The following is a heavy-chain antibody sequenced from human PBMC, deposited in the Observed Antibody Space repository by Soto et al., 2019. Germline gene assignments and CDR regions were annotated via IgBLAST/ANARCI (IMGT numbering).Heavy chain of an antibody. CDR2: MNPNSGNT. V-gene: IGHV1-8*01. Sequence: QVQLVQSGAEVKKPGASVKVSCKASGYTFTSYDINWVRQANGQGLEWMGGMNPNSGNTGYAQKFQGGVTITRNSSISTAYMELSSLRSEDTAVYYCARTLYGDHVAYWGKGTLVTVSS. J-gene: IGHJ4*02. CDR1: GYTFTSYD. D-gene: IGHD4-17*01. CDR3: ARTLYGDHVAY.